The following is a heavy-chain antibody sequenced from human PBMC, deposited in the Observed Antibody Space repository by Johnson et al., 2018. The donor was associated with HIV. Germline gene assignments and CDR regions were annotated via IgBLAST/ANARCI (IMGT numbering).Heavy chain of an antibody. CDR1: GFTVSSYA. D-gene: IGHD3-10*01. J-gene: IGHJ3*02. Sequence: QVQLVESGGGLIQPGGSLRLSCAASGFTVSSYAMHWVRQAPGKGLEWVAVISYDGSNKYYAASVKGRSTISRDNSKNTLYLQRNSLRAEDTAVYYCAREMVRGRPIAFDIWGQGTMVTVSS. V-gene: IGHV3-30*14. CDR3: AREMVRGRPIAFDI. CDR2: ISYDGSNK.